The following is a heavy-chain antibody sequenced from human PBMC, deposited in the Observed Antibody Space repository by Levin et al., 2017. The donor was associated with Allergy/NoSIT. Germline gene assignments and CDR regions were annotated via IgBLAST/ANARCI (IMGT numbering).Heavy chain of an antibody. Sequence: GGSLRLSCAASGFTFSNYWMHWVRQAPGKGLVWVSHIRNDGSTTSHADSVKGRFTISRDNTKNMLYLQMNSLRAEDTAVYYCARDRGGPYGGNLNLFDPWGQGTLVTVSS. CDR1: GFTFSNYW. J-gene: IGHJ5*02. D-gene: IGHD1-7*01. CDR2: IRNDGSTT. V-gene: IGHV3-74*01. CDR3: ARDRGGPYGGNLNLFDP.